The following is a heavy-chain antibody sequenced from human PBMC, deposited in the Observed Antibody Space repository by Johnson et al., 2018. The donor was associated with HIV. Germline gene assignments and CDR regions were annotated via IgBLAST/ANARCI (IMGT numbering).Heavy chain of an antibody. Sequence: QMQLVESGGGVVQPGRSLRLSCAASGFTFSSYAMHWVRQAPGKGLEWVSIILSDGSNIYYADSVKGRFTISRDNSKKTLYLQMNSLRAEDTAVYYCARGGGWATDSFDIWGQVTMVTVSS. D-gene: IGHD5-12*01. J-gene: IGHJ3*02. CDR3: ARGGGWATDSFDI. CDR1: GFTFSSYA. V-gene: IGHV3-30*04. CDR2: ILSDGSNI.